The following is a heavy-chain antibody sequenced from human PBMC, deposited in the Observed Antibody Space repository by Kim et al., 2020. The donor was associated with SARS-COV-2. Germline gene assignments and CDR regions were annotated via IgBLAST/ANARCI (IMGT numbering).Heavy chain of an antibody. CDR2: IYYSGST. D-gene: IGHD3-3*01. J-gene: IGHJ4*02. CDR3: ARRRIFGVVISRKQFDY. CDR1: GGSISSSSYY. Sequence: SETLSLTCTVSGGSISSSSYYWGWIRQPPGKGLEWIGSIYYSGSTYYNPSLKSRVTISVDTSKNQFSLKLSSVTAADTAVYYCARRRIFGVVISRKQFDYWGQGTLVTVSS. V-gene: IGHV4-39*01.